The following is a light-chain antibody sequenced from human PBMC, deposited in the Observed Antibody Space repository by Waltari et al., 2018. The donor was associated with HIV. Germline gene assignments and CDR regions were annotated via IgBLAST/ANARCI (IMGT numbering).Light chain of an antibody. CDR3: SSYTSEYTYV. CDR1: SSDVGGYNY. V-gene: IGLV2-14*01. Sequence: QSALTQPASVSGSPGQSITISCTGTSSDVGGYNYVSWYPHHPGKAPNLLIYVVSNRPSGVSHRLSGAKSDNTASLASSVLQAEDEADYYCSSYTSEYTYVFVSGTEVTVL. CDR2: VVS. J-gene: IGLJ1*01.